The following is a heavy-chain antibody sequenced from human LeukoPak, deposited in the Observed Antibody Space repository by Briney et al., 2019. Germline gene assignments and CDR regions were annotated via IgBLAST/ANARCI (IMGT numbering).Heavy chain of an antibody. CDR3: VKGAYRGDY. CDR2: IWYDGSNK. V-gene: IGHV3-33*06. D-gene: IGHD1-26*01. J-gene: IGHJ4*02. CDR1: GFTFSDYY. Sequence: QTGGSLRLSCAASGFTFSDYYMSWIRQAPGKGLEWVAVIWYDGSNKYYADSVKGRFTISRDNSRNTLYLQMNSLRAEDTAVYYCVKGAYRGDYWGQGTLVTVSS.